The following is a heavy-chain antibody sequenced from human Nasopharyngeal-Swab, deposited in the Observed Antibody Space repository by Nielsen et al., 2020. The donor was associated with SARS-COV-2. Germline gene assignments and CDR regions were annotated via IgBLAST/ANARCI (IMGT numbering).Heavy chain of an antibody. D-gene: IGHD3-3*01. CDR1: GFTFRSYA. CDR2: ISGGGGST. J-gene: IGHJ6*02. CDR3: ARDGLDYDFWSAYFMDV. Sequence: GGSLRLSCAASGFTFRSYAMGWVRQAPGKGLEGVSGISGGGGSTYYADSVKGRFTISRDNTKNSLSLQMNSLRAEDTAVYYCARDGLDYDFWSAYFMDVWGQGTTVIVS. V-gene: IGHV3-23*01.